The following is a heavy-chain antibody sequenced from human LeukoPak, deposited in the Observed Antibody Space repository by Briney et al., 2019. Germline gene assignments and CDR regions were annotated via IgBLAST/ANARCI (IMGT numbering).Heavy chain of an antibody. V-gene: IGHV3-7*03. CDR3: AKSLYSSSFSFDY. CDR1: GFTFSSYW. CDR2: IKQDGSEK. Sequence: PGGSLRLSCAASGFTFSSYWMSWVRQAPGKGLEWVANIKQDGSEKYYVDSVKGRFTISRDNSKNTLYLQMNSLRAEDTAVYYCAKSLYSSSFSFDYWGQGTLVTVSS. D-gene: IGHD6-6*01. J-gene: IGHJ4*02.